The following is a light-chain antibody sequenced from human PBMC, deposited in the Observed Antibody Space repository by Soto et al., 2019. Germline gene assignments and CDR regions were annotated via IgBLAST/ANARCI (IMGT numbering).Light chain of an antibody. Sequence: QSVLTQPPSASGTPGQRVTISCSGSSSNIGSNAVNWYQHLPGTAPKLLIYSNAQRPSGVPDRFSGSKSGTSASLAISGLQSEDEADYYCAAWYNSLYGPVFGGGTKLTVL. J-gene: IGLJ3*02. CDR3: AAWYNSLYGPV. CDR1: SSNIGSNA. V-gene: IGLV1-44*01. CDR2: SNA.